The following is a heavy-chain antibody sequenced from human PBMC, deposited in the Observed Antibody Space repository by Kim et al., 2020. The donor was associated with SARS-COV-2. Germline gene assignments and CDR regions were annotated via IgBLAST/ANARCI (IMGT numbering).Heavy chain of an antibody. V-gene: IGHV4-34*01. J-gene: IGHJ4*02. D-gene: IGHD6-13*01. CDR3: ARGLLRSSSWYVRAGPDY. CDR1: GGSFSGYY. CDR2: INHSGST. Sequence: SETLSLTCAVYGGSFSGYYWSWIRQPPGKGLEWIGEINHSGSTNYNPSLKSRVTISVDTSKNQFSLKLSSVTAADTAVYYCARGLLRSSSWYVRAGPDYWGQGTLVTVSS.